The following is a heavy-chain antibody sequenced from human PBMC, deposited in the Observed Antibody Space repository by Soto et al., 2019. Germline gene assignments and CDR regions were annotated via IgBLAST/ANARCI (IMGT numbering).Heavy chain of an antibody. J-gene: IGHJ4*02. Sequence: GGSLRLSCAASGFTFSTHSMNWVRQAPGKGPEWVSSINDKSNYIFYADSAKGRFTISRDNAKNSLYLQMNSLRDDDSAVYYCATFPNYYGGWGQGTLVTVSS. CDR2: INDKSNYI. CDR3: ATFPNYYGG. V-gene: IGHV3-21*06. CDR1: GFTFSTHS.